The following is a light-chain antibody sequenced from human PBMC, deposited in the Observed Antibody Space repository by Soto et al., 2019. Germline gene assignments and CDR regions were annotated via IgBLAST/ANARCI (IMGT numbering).Light chain of an antibody. CDR3: QQHGSSRSTT. V-gene: IGKV3-20*01. J-gene: IGKJ5*01. CDR2: GAS. Sequence: EIVLTQSPGTLSLSPGERATLSCRASQSVSSSYLAWYQQKPGQAPRLLIYGASSRATGIPDRFSGSGSGTDFTLPITRLEPKDFPLYYCQQHGSSRSTTFGQGTGREIK. CDR1: QSVSSSY.